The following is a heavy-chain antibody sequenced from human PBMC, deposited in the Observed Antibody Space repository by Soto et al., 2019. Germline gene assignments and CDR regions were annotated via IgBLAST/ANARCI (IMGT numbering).Heavy chain of an antibody. CDR1: GYSFTSYW. D-gene: IGHD3-10*01. V-gene: IGHV5-51*01. CDR2: IYPGDSDT. J-gene: IGHJ6*02. Sequence: PGESLKISCKGSGYSFTSYWIGWVRQMPGKGLEWMGIIYPGDSDTRYSPSFQGQVTISADKSISTAYLQWGSLKASDTAMYYCARPHMVRGVISNGMDVWGQGTTVTVSS. CDR3: ARPHMVRGVISNGMDV.